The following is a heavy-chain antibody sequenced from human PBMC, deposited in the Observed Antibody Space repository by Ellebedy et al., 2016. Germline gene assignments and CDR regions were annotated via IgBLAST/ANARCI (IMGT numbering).Heavy chain of an antibody. V-gene: IGHV5-51*01. J-gene: IGHJ5*01. CDR2: IYPGDSDI. D-gene: IGHD2-2*01. Sequence: GESLKISCKASGYSFTSYWIGWVRQMPGKGLEWMGIIYPGDSDIRYSPSFQGQVTISADKSISTAYLQWSSLKASDTAIYYCAKSVGGSRYCDSTSCYLADSWGQGTPVTVSS. CDR3: AKSVGGSRYCDSTSCYLADS. CDR1: GYSFTSYW.